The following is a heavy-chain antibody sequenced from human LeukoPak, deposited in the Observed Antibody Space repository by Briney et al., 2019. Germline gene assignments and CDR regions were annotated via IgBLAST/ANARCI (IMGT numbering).Heavy chain of an antibody. Sequence: GGSLRLSCTASGFTFGSYAMSWVRQAPGKGLEWVSAISGSGGSTYYADSVKGRFTISRDNSKNTLYLQMNSLRAEDTAVYYCAKDAIPGYCTNGVCYTTYFDYWGQGTLVTVSS. D-gene: IGHD2-8*01. V-gene: IGHV3-23*01. J-gene: IGHJ4*02. CDR2: ISGSGGST. CDR3: AKDAIPGYCTNGVCYTTYFDY. CDR1: GFTFGSYA.